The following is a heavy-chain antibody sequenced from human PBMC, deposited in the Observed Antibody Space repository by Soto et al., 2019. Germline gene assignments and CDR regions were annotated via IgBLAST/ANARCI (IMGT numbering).Heavy chain of an antibody. CDR3: ARGDRGAFDL. CDR2: IHSDGSST. V-gene: IGHV3-74*01. D-gene: IGHD2-21*02. J-gene: IGHJ3*01. CDR1: GFTFSYYW. Sequence: EVRLVESEGGLVQPGGSLSLSCAASGFTFSYYWMHWVRQAPGQGLLWVSRIHSDGSSTTYADSVKGRFTISRDNAKNSVSLQLNSLRVEDTGVYLCARGDRGAFDLWGHGTMVTVSS.